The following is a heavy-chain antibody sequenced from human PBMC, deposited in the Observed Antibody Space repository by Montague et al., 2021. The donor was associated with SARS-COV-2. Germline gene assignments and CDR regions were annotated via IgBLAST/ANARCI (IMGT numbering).Heavy chain of an antibody. CDR3: ARENYRSGSQSGIDVNWFDP. D-gene: IGHD3-10*01. V-gene: IGHV4-39*02. Sequence: SETLSLTCTVSGGSISSSNYYWGWIRQPPGKELVWIGSNYYRGSTYYNPSLKIRVTISVDTSKNQFSLKLSSVTAADTAVYFCARENYRSGSQSGIDVNWFDPWGQGTLVTVSS. J-gene: IGHJ5*02. CDR1: GGSISSSNYY. CDR2: NYYRGST.